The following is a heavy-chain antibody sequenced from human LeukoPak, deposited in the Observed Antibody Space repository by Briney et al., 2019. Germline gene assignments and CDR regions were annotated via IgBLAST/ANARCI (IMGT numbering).Heavy chain of an antibody. CDR1: GGSISSSSYY. J-gene: IGHJ4*02. CDR2: IYYSGST. V-gene: IGHV4-39*01. D-gene: IGHD2-15*01. CDR3: AIHGGGGFDY. Sequence: SETLSLTCTVSGGSISSSSYYWGWIRQPPGKGLEWIGSIYYSGSTYYNPSLKSRVTISVDTSKNQFSLKLSAATAEDTAVYYYAIHGGGGFDYWGQGTLVTVSS.